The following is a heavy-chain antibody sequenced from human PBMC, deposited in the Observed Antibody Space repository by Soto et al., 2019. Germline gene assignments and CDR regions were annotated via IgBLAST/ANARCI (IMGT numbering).Heavy chain of an antibody. CDR1: GYTFTSYA. Sequence: QVQLVQSGAEVKKPGASVKVSCKASGYTFTSYAMHWVRQAPGQRLEWMGWINAGNGNTKYSQKFQGRVTITRDTSASTAYMELSSLRSENTAVYYCARGPNPYYFDYWGQGTLVTVSS. CDR3: ARGPNPYYFDY. J-gene: IGHJ4*02. V-gene: IGHV1-3*01. CDR2: INAGNGNT.